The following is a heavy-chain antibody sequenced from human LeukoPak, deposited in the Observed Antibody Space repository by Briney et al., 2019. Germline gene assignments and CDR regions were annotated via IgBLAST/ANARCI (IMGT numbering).Heavy chain of an antibody. CDR1: GFTFSSYA. CDR3: ANRRPYYDFWSGYYPPYYLDY. J-gene: IGHJ4*02. Sequence: PGGSLRLSCAASGFTFSSYAMSWVRQAPGKGLEWVSAISGSGGSTYYADSVKGRFTISRDNSKNTLYLQMNSLRAEDTAVYYCANRRPYYDFWSGYYPPYYLDYWGQGTLVTVSS. D-gene: IGHD3-3*01. V-gene: IGHV3-23*01. CDR2: ISGSGGST.